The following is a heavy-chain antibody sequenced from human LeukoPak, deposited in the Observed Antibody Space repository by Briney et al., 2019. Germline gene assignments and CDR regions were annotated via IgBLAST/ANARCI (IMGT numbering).Heavy chain of an antibody. CDR3: ASTPSGYSTVFDY. Sequence: SETLSLTCTVSGGSISSYYWSWIRQPPGKGLEWIGYIYTSGSTNYNPSLKSRVTISVDTSKNQFSLKLSSVTAADTAAYYCASTPSGYSTVFDYWGQGTLVTVSS. CDR1: GGSISSYY. J-gene: IGHJ4*02. CDR2: IYTSGST. V-gene: IGHV4-4*09. D-gene: IGHD3-22*01.